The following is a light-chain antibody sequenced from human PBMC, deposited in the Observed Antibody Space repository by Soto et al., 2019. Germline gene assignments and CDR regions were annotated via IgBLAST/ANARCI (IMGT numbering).Light chain of an antibody. CDR2: GAS. CDR1: QTVSDD. Sequence: EIVMTQSPATLFVSPGERATLSFRASQTVSDDLAWYQQKPGQAPRLLIYGASTRATDIPARFSGGGSGTEFTLTISSLQSEDSAIYYCQQYHDRPPITFGPGTKVNI. J-gene: IGKJ3*01. V-gene: IGKV3-15*01. CDR3: QQYHDRPPIT.